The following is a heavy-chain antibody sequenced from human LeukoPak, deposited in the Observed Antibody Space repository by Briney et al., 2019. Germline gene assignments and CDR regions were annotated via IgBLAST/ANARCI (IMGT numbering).Heavy chain of an antibody. CDR2: ISSSSSYI. Sequence: GGSLRLSCAASGFTFSSYSMNWVRQAPGKGLEWVSSISSSSSYIYYADSVKGRFTISRDNAKNSLYLQMNSLRAEDKAVNSCTRGLYCGGECYHQWWCDPWGQGTLVTVSS. J-gene: IGHJ5*02. V-gene: IGHV3-21*01. D-gene: IGHD2-21*01. CDR3: TRGLYCGGECYHQWWCDP. CDR1: GFTFSSYS.